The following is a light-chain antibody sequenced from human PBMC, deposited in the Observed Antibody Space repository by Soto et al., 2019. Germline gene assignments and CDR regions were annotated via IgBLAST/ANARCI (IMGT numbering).Light chain of an antibody. CDR2: TAS. CDR1: QSISSG. J-gene: IGKJ1*01. Sequence: IQISNSPSTLAASVRHGGVITCRASQSISSGFAWYQQKPGIAGKLLIYTASDLDTGVPLRFSGSGSGTDFPLTLLSLLPDDLANYDCQLFSDYSRTFGQGNNVDI. CDR3: QLFSDYSRT. V-gene: IGKV1-5*01.